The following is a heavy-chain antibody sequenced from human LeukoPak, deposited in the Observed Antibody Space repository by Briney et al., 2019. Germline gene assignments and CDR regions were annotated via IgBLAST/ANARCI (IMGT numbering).Heavy chain of an antibody. CDR1: GYTFPSYG. V-gene: IGHV1-18*01. D-gene: IGHD3-9*01. Sequence: ASVKVSCKASGYTFPSYGISWVRQAPGQGLEWMGWISAYNGNTNYAQKLQGRVTMTTDTSTSTAYMELRSLRSDDTAVYYCARVTIWYYDILTGYSTEYYFDYWGQGTLVTVSS. J-gene: IGHJ4*02. CDR3: ARVTIWYYDILTGYSTEYYFDY. CDR2: ISAYNGNT.